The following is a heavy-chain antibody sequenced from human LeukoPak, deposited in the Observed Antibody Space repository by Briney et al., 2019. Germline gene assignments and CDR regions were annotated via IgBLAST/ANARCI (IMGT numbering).Heavy chain of an antibody. D-gene: IGHD1-14*01. Sequence: SETLSLTCTVSGGSISGSSYYWGWIRQPPGKGLEWIGSIYYSGSTYYNPSLKSRVTISVDTSKNQFSLKLSSVTAADTAVYYCARTTGAVAPNIWGQGTMVTVSS. CDR1: GGSISGSSYY. CDR2: IYYSGST. J-gene: IGHJ3*02. V-gene: IGHV4-39*01. CDR3: ARTTGAVAPNI.